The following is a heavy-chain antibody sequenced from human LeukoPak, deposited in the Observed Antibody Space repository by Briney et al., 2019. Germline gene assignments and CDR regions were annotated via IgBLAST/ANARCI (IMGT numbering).Heavy chain of an antibody. CDR2: IYYSGST. Sequence: SETLSLTCTVSSGSISSSSYYWGWIRQPPGKGLEWIGSIYYSGSTYYNPSLKSRVTISVDTSKNQFSLKLSSVTAADPAVYYCARGKAVAASAYWGEGTVVTVSS. CDR3: ARGKAVAASAY. D-gene: IGHD6-19*01. CDR1: SGSISSSSYY. V-gene: IGHV4-39*01. J-gene: IGHJ4*02.